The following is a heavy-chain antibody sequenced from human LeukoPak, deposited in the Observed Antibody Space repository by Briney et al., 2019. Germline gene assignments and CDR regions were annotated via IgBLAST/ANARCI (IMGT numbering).Heavy chain of an antibody. Sequence: PGRSLRLSCAASGFTFSSYAIHWVRQAPGKGLGWVAVISYDGSNKYYADSVKGRFTISRDNSKNTLYLQMNSLRAEDTAVYYCARNGGLWFGELLNWFDPWGEGTLVTVSS. CDR1: GFTFSSYA. J-gene: IGHJ5*02. V-gene: IGHV3-30*04. CDR2: ISYDGSNK. D-gene: IGHD3-10*01. CDR3: ARNGGLWFGELLNWFDP.